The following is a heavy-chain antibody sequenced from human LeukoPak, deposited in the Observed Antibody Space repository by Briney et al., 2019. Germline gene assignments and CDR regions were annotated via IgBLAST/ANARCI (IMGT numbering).Heavy chain of an antibody. J-gene: IGHJ4*02. D-gene: IGHD4-23*01. CDR1: GGSISSSSYY. CDR3: ARGRLRWYGGEGY. V-gene: IGHV4-39*07. CDR2: IYYSGST. Sequence: SETLSLTCTVSGGSISSSSYYWGWIRQPPGKGLEWIGSIYYSGSTYYNPSLKSRVTISVDKSKNQFSLKLSSVTAADTAVYYCARGRLRWYGGEGYWGQGTLVTVSS.